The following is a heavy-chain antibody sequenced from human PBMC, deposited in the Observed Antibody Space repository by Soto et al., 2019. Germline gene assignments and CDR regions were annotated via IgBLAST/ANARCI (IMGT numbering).Heavy chain of an antibody. Sequence: VASVKVSCKASGYTFTSYGISWVRQAPGQGLEWMGWISAYNGNTNYAQKLQGRVTMTTDTSTSTAYMELRSLRSDDTAVYYCARVEAYSSGWLSDSWGQGTLVTVSS. CDR3: ARVEAYSSGWLSDS. CDR1: GYTFTSYG. J-gene: IGHJ4*02. CDR2: ISAYNGNT. D-gene: IGHD6-19*01. V-gene: IGHV1-18*01.